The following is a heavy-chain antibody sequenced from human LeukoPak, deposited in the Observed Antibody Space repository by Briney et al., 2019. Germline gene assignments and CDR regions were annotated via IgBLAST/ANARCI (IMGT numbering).Heavy chain of an antibody. V-gene: IGHV1-46*01. CDR1: GSTFTSYY. D-gene: IGHD2-2*01. CDR3: ARGPYCSSTSCYWSYYYYYGMDV. Sequence: ASVKVSCKASGSTFTSYYMHWVRQAPGQGLEWMGIINPSGGSTSYAQKFQGRVTMTRDTSTSTVYMELSSLRSEDTAVYYCARGPYCSSTSCYWSYYYYYGMDVWGKGTTVTVSS. CDR2: INPSGGST. J-gene: IGHJ6*04.